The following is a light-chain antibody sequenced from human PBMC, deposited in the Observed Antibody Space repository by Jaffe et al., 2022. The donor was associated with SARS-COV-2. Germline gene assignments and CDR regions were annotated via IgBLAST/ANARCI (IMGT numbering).Light chain of an antibody. J-gene: IGKJ4*01. CDR2: DIS. Sequence: EIVMTQSPATLSVSPGERATLSCRASQSVTSKLAWYQQKPGQAPCLLIYDISTRATGTPARFSGGGSGTEFTLTISGLQSEDCAVYYCQQYNVWPLTFGGGTKVEIK. V-gene: IGKV3-15*01. CDR1: QSVTSK. CDR3: QQYNVWPLT.